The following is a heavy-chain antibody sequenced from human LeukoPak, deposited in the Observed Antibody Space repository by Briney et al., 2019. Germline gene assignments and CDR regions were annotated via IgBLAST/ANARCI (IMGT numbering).Heavy chain of an antibody. V-gene: IGHV3-23*01. J-gene: IGHJ4*02. CDR1: GFTFSSYA. Sequence: GGSLRLSCVASGFTFSSYAMSWVRQAPGKGLEWVSSISGSGGSTYYGDSVKGRFTISRDNSKKTLHLQMNSLRAEDMAVYYCTIEGRYDFWSGYHDYWGQGTLVTVSS. CDR3: TIEGRYDFWSGYHDY. CDR2: ISGSGGST. D-gene: IGHD3-3*01.